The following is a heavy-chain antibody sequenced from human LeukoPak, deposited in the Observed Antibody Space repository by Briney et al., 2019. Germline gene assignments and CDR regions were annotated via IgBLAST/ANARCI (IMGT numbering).Heavy chain of an antibody. V-gene: IGHV4-59*01. CDR1: GGSISNYY. CDR3: ARDLYGGTGTCCDY. CDR2: IYYSGTT. Sequence: PPETLSLTCTVSGGSISNYYWSWLRQPPGQGPEWIGYIYYSGTTTYNPSLRSRVTISVDTSKNQFSLKRSSVTAADTAVYFCARDLYGGTGTCCDYWGQGTLVTVSS. J-gene: IGHJ4*02. D-gene: IGHD3-10*01.